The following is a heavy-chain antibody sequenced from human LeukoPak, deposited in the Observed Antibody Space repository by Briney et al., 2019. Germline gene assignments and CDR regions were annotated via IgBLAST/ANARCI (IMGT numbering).Heavy chain of an antibody. CDR1: GGSISSGDYY. D-gene: IGHD2-21*01. J-gene: IGHJ3*02. V-gene: IGHV4-30-4*08. CDR2: IYYSGST. CDR3: ARAKEHIVVVIASADAFDI. Sequence: SQTLPLTCTVSGGSISSGDYYWSWIRQPPGKGLEWIGYIYYSGSTYYNPSLKSRVTISVDTSKNQFSLKLSSVTAADTAVYYCARAKEHIVVVIASADAFDIWGQGTMVTVSS.